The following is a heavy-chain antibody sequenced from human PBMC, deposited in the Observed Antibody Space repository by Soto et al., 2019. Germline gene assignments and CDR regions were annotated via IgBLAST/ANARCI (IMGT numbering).Heavy chain of an antibody. Sequence: QVPLVQSGAEVKKPGSSVKVSCKASGGTFSSYTISWVRQAPGQGLEWMGRIIPILGIANYAQKFQGRVTITADKXTSTAYMELSSMRSEDTAVYYCAREWGTDGGAFDIWGQGTMVTVSS. J-gene: IGHJ3*02. V-gene: IGHV1-69*08. D-gene: IGHD2-15*01. CDR1: GGTFSSYT. CDR3: AREWGTDGGAFDI. CDR2: IIPILGIA.